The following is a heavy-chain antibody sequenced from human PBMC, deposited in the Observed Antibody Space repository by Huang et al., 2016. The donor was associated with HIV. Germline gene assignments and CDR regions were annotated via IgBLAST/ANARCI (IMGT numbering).Heavy chain of an antibody. CDR3: ARDPAPYDFWSGYYTYYFDY. V-gene: IGHV1-2*02. CDR1: GYTFTGYY. J-gene: IGHJ4*02. D-gene: IGHD3-3*01. CDR2: INPNRGGT. Sequence: QVQLVQSGAEVKKPGASVKVSCKASGYTFTGYYMHWVRQAPGQGLEWMGWINPNRGGTNYAQKFQGRVTMTRDTSISTAYMELSRLRSDDTAVYYCARDPAPYDFWSGYYTYYFDYWGQGTLVTVSS.